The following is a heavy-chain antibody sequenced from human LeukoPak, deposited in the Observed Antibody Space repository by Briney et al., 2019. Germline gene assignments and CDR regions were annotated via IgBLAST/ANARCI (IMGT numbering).Heavy chain of an antibody. CDR3: ARYRIAAAGTFGGYYFDY. Sequence: SETLSLTCTVSGGSISSGGYYWSWIRQHPGKGLEWIGYIYYSGSTYYNPSLKSRVTISVDTSKNQFSLKLSSVTAADTAVYYCARYRIAAAGTFGGYYFDYWGQGILVTVSS. J-gene: IGHJ4*02. CDR1: GGSISSGGYY. V-gene: IGHV4-31*03. CDR2: IYYSGST. D-gene: IGHD6-13*01.